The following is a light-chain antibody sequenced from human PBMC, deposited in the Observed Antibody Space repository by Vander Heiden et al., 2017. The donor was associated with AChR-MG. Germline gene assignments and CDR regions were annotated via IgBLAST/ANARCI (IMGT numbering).Light chain of an antibody. CDR1: SVHSTSA. Sequence: HLALTQSPSASASLSAALKLTCTLSSVHSTSAIAWPQPQQGKGPQYSMPIKSDGSHGRADGIPDRFSGSSSGAERYLTIASHQDEDEADYYCQTWGTDIWVFGGGTKLTVL. CDR2: IKSDGSH. J-gene: IGLJ3*02. CDR3: QTWGTDIWV. V-gene: IGLV4-69*01.